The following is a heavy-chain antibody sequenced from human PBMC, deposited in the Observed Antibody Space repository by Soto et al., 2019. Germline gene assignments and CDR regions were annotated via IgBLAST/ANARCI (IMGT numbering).Heavy chain of an antibody. Sequence: SVKVSCKASGGTFSSYAISWVRQAPGQGLEWMGGIIPIFGTANYAQKFQGRVTITADESTSTAYMELSSLRSEDTAVYYCAREGGPRQNYYDSRFQHWGQGTLVTVSS. CDR1: GGTFSSYA. J-gene: IGHJ1*01. D-gene: IGHD3-22*01. CDR2: IIPIFGTA. CDR3: AREGGPRQNYYDSRFQH. V-gene: IGHV1-69*13.